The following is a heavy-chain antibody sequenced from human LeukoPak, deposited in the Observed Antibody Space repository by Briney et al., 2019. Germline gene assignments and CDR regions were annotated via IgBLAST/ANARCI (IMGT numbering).Heavy chain of an antibody. CDR3: ARDSGWPQLDYFDY. CDR1: GFTFSSYS. J-gene: IGHJ4*02. CDR2: ISSSSSYI. D-gene: IGHD5-24*01. V-gene: IGHV3-21*01. Sequence: GGSLRLSCAASGFTFSSYSMTWVRQAPGKGLEWVSSISSSSSYIYYADSVKGRFTISRDNAKNSLYLQMNSLRAEDTAVYYCARDSGWPQLDYFDYWGQGTLVTVSS.